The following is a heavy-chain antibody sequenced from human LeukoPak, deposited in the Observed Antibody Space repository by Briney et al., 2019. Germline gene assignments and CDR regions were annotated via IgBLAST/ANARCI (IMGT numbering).Heavy chain of an antibody. CDR1: GGSINSGNYY. J-gene: IGHJ4*02. CDR2: IYTSGAI. V-gene: IGHV4-61*02. CDR3: AAMIGYFDY. D-gene: IGHD3-22*01. Sequence: SETLSLTCTVSGGSINSGNYYWTWIRQPAGKRLEYIGRIYTSGAISYSPSLKSRVIISADTSKNQISLKLNSVTAADTAVYYCAAMIGYFDYWGQGILATVSS.